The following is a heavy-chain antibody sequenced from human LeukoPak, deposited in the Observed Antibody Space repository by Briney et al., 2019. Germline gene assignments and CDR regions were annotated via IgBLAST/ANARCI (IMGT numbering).Heavy chain of an antibody. J-gene: IGHJ4*02. CDR1: GYTFTSYD. D-gene: IGHD7-27*01. CDR3: ARVLAGEMLYYFDY. V-gene: IGHV1-8*01. Sequence: ASVKVSCKASGYTFTSYDINWVRQATGQGLEWMGWMNPNSGNTGYAQKFQGRVTMTRNTSISTAYMELSSLRSEDTAVYYCARVLAGEMLYYFDYWGQGTLVTVSS. CDR2: MNPNSGNT.